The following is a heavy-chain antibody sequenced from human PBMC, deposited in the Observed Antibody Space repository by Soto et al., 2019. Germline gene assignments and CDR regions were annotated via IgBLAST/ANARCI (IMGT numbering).Heavy chain of an antibody. V-gene: IGHV1-24*01. CDR1: GYTLTELS. D-gene: IGHD3-22*01. J-gene: IGHJ4*02. CDR2: FDPEDGET. CDR3: ATNILPYYYDSSGYYKFDY. Sequence: ASVKVSCKVSGYTLTELSMHWVRQAPGKGLEWMGGFDPEDGETIYAQKFQGRVTMTEDTSTDTAYMELSSLRSEDTAVYYCATNILPYYYDSSGYYKFDYWGQGTLLTVSS.